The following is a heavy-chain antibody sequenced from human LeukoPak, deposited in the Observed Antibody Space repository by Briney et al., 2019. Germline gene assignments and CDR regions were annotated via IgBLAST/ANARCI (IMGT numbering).Heavy chain of an antibody. V-gene: IGHV1-46*01. CDR1: GYTFTSYY. CDR3: SRIFAAAGTGAIGY. J-gene: IGHJ4*02. D-gene: IGHD6-13*01. Sequence: ASVKVSCKASGYTFTSYYIHWVRQAPGQGLEWMGIINPSGGSTSYAQQFQGRVTMTRDTSTSTVYMELSSLRSEDTAVYYCSRIFAAAGTGAIGYWGQGTLVTVSS. CDR2: INPSGGST.